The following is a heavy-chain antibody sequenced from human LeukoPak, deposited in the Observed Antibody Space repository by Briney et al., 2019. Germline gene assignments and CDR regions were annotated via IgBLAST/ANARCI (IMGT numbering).Heavy chain of an antibody. CDR2: INPNSGDT. CDR3: ARDDAGYSSGWYWVY. J-gene: IGHJ4*02. V-gene: IGHV1-2*02. Sequence: ASVKVSCKASGYAFTGYYIHWLRQAPGQGLEWMGWINPNSGDTSYAQRFQGRVTMTRDTSISTVYMELSGLRSDDTAVYYCARDDAGYSSGWYWVYWGQGTLVTVSS. CDR1: GYAFTGYY. D-gene: IGHD6-19*01.